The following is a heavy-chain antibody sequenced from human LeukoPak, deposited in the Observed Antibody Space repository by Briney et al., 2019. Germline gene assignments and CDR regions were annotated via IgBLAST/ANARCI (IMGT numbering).Heavy chain of an antibody. CDR2: FDPEDGET. J-gene: IGHJ4*02. V-gene: IGHV1-24*01. D-gene: IGHD1-20*01. Sequence: GASVKVSCKASGYTFTGYYMHWVRQAPGQGLEWMGGFDPEDGETIYAQKFQGRVTMTEDTSTDTAYMELNSLRSDDTAVYYCTRGPDNWNSFFDYWGQGTLVAVSS. CDR3: TRGPDNWNSFFDY. CDR1: GYTFTGYY.